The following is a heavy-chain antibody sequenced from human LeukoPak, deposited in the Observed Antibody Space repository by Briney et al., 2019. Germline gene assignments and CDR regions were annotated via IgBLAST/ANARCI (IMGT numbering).Heavy chain of an antibody. CDR3: ARIGYRSSSWDY. V-gene: IGHV4-39*07. Sequence: SETLSLTCTVSGGSISSSNYYWGWIRQPPGKGLEWIGSIYYSGSTYYNPSLKSRVTISVDTSKNQFSLKMTSVTAADTAVYYCARIGYRSSSWDYWGQGTLVTVSS. CDR1: GGSISSSNYY. J-gene: IGHJ4*02. CDR2: IYYSGST. D-gene: IGHD6-6*01.